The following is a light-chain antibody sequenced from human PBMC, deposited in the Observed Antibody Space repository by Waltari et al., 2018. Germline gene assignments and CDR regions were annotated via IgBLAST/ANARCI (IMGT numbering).Light chain of an antibody. CDR1: QSVTTK. Sequence: EIVMTQSPATLSVSPGEGATRSCRASQSVTTKLAWYQLKPGQAPRLLIYDASSRATGIPARFSGSGFGTEFTLTISSLQSEDCAVYYCQQYHNWPPWTFGRGTKVEIK. J-gene: IGKJ1*01. CDR2: DAS. V-gene: IGKV3D-15*01. CDR3: QQYHNWPPWT.